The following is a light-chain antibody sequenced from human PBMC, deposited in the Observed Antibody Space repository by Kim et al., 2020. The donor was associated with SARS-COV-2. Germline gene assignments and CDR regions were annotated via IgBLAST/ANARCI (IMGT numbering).Light chain of an antibody. V-gene: IGLV1-44*01. J-gene: IGLJ2*01. Sequence: GQRVTFSCSGVGPNIERNTVHWYQHLPGTALKLLMYGDNQRPAGVPDQFSGSKSGTSASLAISGLQSEDVAHYYCAAWDDSLNGVVFGGGTQLTVL. CDR1: GPNIERNT. CDR3: AAWDDSLNGVV. CDR2: GDN.